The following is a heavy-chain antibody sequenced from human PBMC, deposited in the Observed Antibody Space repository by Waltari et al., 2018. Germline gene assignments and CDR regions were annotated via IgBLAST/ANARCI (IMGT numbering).Heavy chain of an antibody. CDR1: SISSSSYY. Sequence: SISSSSYYWGWIRQPPGKGLEWIGSIYYSGSTYYNPSLKSRVTISVDTSKNQFSLKLSSVTAADTAVYYCAREAVYDYIWGSYRSSPDYWGQGTLVTVSS. D-gene: IGHD3-16*02. CDR2: IYYSGST. V-gene: IGHV4-39*07. CDR3: AREAVYDYIWGSYRSSPDY. J-gene: IGHJ4*02.